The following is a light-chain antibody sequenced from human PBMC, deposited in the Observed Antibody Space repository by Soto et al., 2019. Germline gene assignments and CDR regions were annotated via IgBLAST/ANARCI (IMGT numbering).Light chain of an antibody. CDR3: QKYKIWYN. Sequence: DIQMTQSPSTLSASVGDRVTITCRASKSISHWLAWYQQKPGKAPNLLIYDASSLESGVPSRFSGSGSGTEFTLTISSLQPDDFATYYCQKYKIWYNFGQGTKLEIK. J-gene: IGKJ2*01. CDR1: KSISHW. V-gene: IGKV1-5*01. CDR2: DAS.